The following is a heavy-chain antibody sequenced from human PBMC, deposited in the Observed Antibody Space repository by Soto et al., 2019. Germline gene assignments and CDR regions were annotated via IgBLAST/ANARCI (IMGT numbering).Heavy chain of an antibody. D-gene: IGHD7-27*01. CDR1: GGSISSGDYY. CDR3: ARNELTGAYYYGMDV. V-gene: IGHV4-30-4*01. J-gene: IGHJ6*02. CDR2: IYYSGST. Sequence: SETLSLTCTVSGGSISSGDYYWSWIRQPPGKGLEWIGYIYYSGSTYYNPSLKSRVTISVDTSKNQFSLKLSSVAAADTAVYYCARNELTGAYYYGMDVWGHGTTVTVSS.